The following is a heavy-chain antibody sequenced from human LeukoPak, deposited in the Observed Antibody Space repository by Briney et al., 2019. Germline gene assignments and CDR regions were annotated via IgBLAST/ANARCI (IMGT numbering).Heavy chain of an antibody. CDR2: INPNSGGT. CDR1: GYTFTGYY. V-gene: IGHV1-2*02. D-gene: IGHD3-16*02. J-gene: IGHJ4*02. Sequence: ASVKVSCKASGYTFTGYYMHWVRQAPGQGLEWMGWINPNSGGTNYAQKFQGRVTMTRDTSISTAYMELSRLRSDDTAVYYCARDDRGYYDYIWGSYRYTGLGYWGQGTLVTVSS. CDR3: ARDDRGYYDYIWGSYRYTGLGY.